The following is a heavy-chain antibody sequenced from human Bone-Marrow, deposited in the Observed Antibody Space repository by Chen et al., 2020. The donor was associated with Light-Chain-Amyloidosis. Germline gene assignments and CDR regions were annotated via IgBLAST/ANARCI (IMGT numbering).Heavy chain of an antibody. V-gene: IGHV3-23*04. J-gene: IGHJ3*02. CDR1: GFSFSSYA. CDR3: AKDISYDDILPDYPADAFDI. D-gene: IGHD3-9*01. Sequence: EVQLVESGGGLVQPGGSLRLSCAASGFSFSSYAMSWVRQAPGKGLEWVSGISGSGGSRYYADAVKGRLTISRDNSKNTLYLKMNSLRAEDTAVYYCAKDISYDDILPDYPADAFDIWGQGTMVTVSS. CDR2: ISGSGGSR.